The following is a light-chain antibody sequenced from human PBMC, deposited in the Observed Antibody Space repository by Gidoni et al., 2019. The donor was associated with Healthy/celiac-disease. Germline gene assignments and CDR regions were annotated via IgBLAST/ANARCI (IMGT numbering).Light chain of an antibody. CDR3: SSYTSSSTLVV. J-gene: IGLJ2*01. Sequence: QSALPQPASVSGSPGQSITISCTGTSSDVGGYNYASWYQQHPGKAPKLMIYDVSNRPSGVSNRFSGSKSGNTASLTISGLQAEDEADYYCSSYTSSSTLVVFGGGTKLTVL. CDR2: DVS. V-gene: IGLV2-14*03. CDR1: SSDVGGYNY.